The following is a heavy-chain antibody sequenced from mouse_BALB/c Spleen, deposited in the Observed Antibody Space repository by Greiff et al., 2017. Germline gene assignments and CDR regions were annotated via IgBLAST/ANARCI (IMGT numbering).Heavy chain of an antibody. V-gene: IGHV1-7*01. CDR2: INPSTGYT. Sequence: VKLMESGAELAKPGASVKMSCKASGYTFTSYWMHWVKQRPGQGLEWIGYINPSTGYTEYNQKFKDKATLTADKSSSTAYMQLSSLTSEDSAVYYCARSTMVTTTVDYWGQGTTLTVSS. CDR3: ARSTMVTTTVDY. J-gene: IGHJ2*01. CDR1: GYTFTSYW. D-gene: IGHD2-2*01.